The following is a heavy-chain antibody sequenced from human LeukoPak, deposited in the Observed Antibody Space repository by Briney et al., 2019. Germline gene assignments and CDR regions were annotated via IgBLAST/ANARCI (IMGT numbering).Heavy chain of an antibody. CDR1: GYTFTGYY. V-gene: IGHV1-2*02. Sequence: GASVKVSCKASGYTFTGYYMHWVRQAPGQGLEWMGWINPNSGGTNYAQRFQGRVTMTRDTSISTAYMELSRLRSDDTAVYYCARDGSYCSGGSCYESTYHYYGMDVWGQGTTVTVSS. D-gene: IGHD2-15*01. CDR3: ARDGSYCSGGSCYESTYHYYGMDV. CDR2: INPNSGGT. J-gene: IGHJ6*02.